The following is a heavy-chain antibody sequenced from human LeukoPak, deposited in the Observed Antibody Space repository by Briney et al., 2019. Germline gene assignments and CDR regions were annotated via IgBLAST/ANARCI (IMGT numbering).Heavy chain of an antibody. V-gene: IGHV4-34*01. Sequence: SEPLSLTCAVYGVSLRGYYWSWIRHSPEKGLEWIGEVNHEGDSIYSPSLKSRLTVSVDMSKNQFSLNLRSVTAADTAVYFCARGSNYVSDYYFDVWGKGTTVIVSS. CDR1: GVSLRGYY. CDR2: VNHEGDS. D-gene: IGHD4-11*01. J-gene: IGHJ6*03. CDR3: ARGSNYVSDYYFDV.